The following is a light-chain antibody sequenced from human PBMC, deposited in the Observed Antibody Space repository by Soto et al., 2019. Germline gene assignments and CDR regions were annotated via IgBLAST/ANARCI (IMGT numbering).Light chain of an antibody. CDR1: QGISNW. CDR3: QQANSFPWT. CDR2: AAS. J-gene: IGKJ1*01. Sequence: DIQMTQSPSSVSASVGDRVTITCRASQGISNWLAWYQQKPGKAPKLLIYAASSLLSGVPSRFSGGRSGTDFTFTISSLRPEDFATYYCQQANSFPWTFGQGTKVDIK. V-gene: IGKV1-12*01.